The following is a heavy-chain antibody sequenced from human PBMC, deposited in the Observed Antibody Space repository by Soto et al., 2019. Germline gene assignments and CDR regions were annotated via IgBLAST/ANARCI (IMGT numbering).Heavy chain of an antibody. CDR3: AREGAASHSYYYGTDV. CDR2: IYYSGST. D-gene: IGHD3-16*01. V-gene: IGHV4-30-4*08. J-gene: IGHJ6*02. CDR1: GGSISSGDSW. Sequence: PSETRSRTWTVSGGSISSGDSWWIWIRQSPGKGLEWIGYIYYSGSTYYNPSLGSRVTMSVDTSKNQFSLKLNSVTAADTAVYYCAREGAASHSYYYGTDVWGQGTTVTVSS.